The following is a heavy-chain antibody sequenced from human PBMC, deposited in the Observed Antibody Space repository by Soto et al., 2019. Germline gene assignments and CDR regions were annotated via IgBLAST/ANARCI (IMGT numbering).Heavy chain of an antibody. J-gene: IGHJ4*02. CDR2: IDYSGST. D-gene: IGHD5-12*01. Sequence: PSETLSLTCTVSGGSVSSGSYYWSWIRQPPGKGLEWIGYIDYSGSTNYNPSLKSRVTISVDTSKNQFSLKLSSVTAADTAVYYCARDSKRGYSGYDKLDYWGQGTLVTSPQ. CDR1: GGSVSSGSYY. CDR3: ARDSKRGYSGYDKLDY. V-gene: IGHV4-61*01.